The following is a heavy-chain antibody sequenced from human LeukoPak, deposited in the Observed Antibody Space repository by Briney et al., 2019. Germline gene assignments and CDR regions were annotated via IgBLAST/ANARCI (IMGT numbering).Heavy chain of an antibody. D-gene: IGHD3-22*01. CDR2: IRSSGDDT. CDR1: GFTFSKYA. V-gene: IGHV3-23*01. CDR3: AKLSDSSGYQTPKYYYGMDV. Sequence: GGSLSLSCAASGFTFSKYAMSWVRQAPGKGLEWVSTIRSSGDDTYYADSVKGRFTISRDNSKNTLYLQMNSLRAEDTAVYYCAKLSDSSGYQTPKYYYGMDVWGQGTTVTVSS. J-gene: IGHJ6*02.